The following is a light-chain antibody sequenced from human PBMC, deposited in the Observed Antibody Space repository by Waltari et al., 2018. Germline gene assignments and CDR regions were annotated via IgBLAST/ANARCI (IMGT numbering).Light chain of an antibody. CDR2: AAS. J-gene: IGKJ3*01. CDR1: QSIGSN. V-gene: IGKV1-27*01. CDR3: QKCDSAPFT. Sequence: IQMTQSPSSLSESVGDKVTITCRASQSIGSNLAWYQQKPGKVPKLLIYAASTLQSEVPSRFSGSGSGTDFTLTISSLQPEDVATYYCQKCDSAPFTFGPGTKLDIK.